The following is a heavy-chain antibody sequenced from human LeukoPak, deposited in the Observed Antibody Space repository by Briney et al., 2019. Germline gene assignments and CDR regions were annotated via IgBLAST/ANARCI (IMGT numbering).Heavy chain of an antibody. V-gene: IGHV1-2*02. CDR3: ARGSLRSGSPPSYYFDY. CDR1: GYTFTGYC. Sequence: ASVKVSCKASGYTFTGYCMHWVRQAPGQGLEWMGWINPNSGGTNYAQKFQGRVTMTRDTSISTAYMELSRLRSDDTAVYYCARGSLRSGSPPSYYFDYWGQGTLVTVSS. J-gene: IGHJ4*02. D-gene: IGHD3-10*01. CDR2: INPNSGGT.